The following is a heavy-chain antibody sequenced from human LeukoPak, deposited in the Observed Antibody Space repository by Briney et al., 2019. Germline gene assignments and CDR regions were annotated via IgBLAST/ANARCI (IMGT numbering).Heavy chain of an antibody. D-gene: IGHD4-17*01. J-gene: IGHJ4*02. V-gene: IGHV3-30*02. CDR1: GFTFSIYG. CDR2: IRYDGTNK. Sequence: GGSPRLSCAASGFTFSIYGMHWVRQAPGKGLEWVAFIRYDGTNKYYADSVKGQFTISRDNSKNTLYLQMNSLRPEDTAVYCCAKDSTNYADYARPDFWGQGTLVTVSS. CDR3: AKDSTNYADYARPDF.